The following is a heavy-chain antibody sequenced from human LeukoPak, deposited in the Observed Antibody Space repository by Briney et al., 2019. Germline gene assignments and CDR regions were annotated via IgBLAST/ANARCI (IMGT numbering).Heavy chain of an antibody. CDR2: IHYSGST. V-gene: IGHV4-59*08. D-gene: IGHD6-13*01. J-gene: IGHJ4*02. Sequence: PSETLSLTCTVSGDSISDYYWSWIRQPPGKGLEWIGYIHYSGSTNYNPSLKSRVTISVDTSKNQFSLKLSSVTAADTAVYYCARSIVAAGLFDYWGQGTLVTVSS. CDR1: GDSISDYY. CDR3: ARSIVAAGLFDY.